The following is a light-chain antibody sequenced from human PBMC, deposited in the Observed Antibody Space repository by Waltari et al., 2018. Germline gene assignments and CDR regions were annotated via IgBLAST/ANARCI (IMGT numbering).Light chain of an antibody. CDR1: QSISSY. CDR2: AAS. Sequence: DIQMTQSPSSLSASVGDRVTITCRASQSISSYLNWYQQKPGIAPKLLIFAASILQSGVPSGFSGSGSGTDFTLTISSLQPEDFATYYCQQSYNSYTFGQGTKLEIK. J-gene: IGKJ2*01. V-gene: IGKV1-39*01. CDR3: QQSYNSYT.